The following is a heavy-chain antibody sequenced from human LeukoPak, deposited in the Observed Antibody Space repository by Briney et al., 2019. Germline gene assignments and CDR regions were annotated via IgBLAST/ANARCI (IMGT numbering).Heavy chain of an antibody. Sequence: PSETLSLTCADYGGSFSGYYWRWIRQPPGKGLEWIGEINHSGSTNYNPSLKSRVTISVDTSKNQFSLKLSSVTAADTAVYYCARGRGYSYGFTAFDIWGQGTMVTVSS. CDR1: GGSFSGYY. D-gene: IGHD5-18*01. J-gene: IGHJ3*02. CDR2: INHSGST. V-gene: IGHV4-34*01. CDR3: ARGRGYSYGFTAFDI.